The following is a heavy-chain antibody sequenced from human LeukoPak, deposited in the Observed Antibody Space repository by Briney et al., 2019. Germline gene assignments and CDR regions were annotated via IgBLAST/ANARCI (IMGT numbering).Heavy chain of an antibody. D-gene: IGHD1-26*01. J-gene: IGHJ6*03. V-gene: IGHV1-18*01. CDR3: ARGVGATISYYHYYIDV. CDR1: GYTFISYG. CDR2: ISPYNGNT. Sequence: GASVKVSCKASGYTFISYGISWVRQAPGQGLEWMGWISPYNGNTKYLQKFQGRVTMTTDTSTSTAYMEVRSLRSDDTAVYYCARGVGATISYYHYYIDVWGKGTTVTVSS.